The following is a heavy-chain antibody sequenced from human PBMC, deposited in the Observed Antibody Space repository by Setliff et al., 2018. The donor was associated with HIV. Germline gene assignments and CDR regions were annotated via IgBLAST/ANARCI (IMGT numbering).Heavy chain of an antibody. J-gene: IGHJ3*02. D-gene: IGHD3-22*01. Sequence: ASETLSLTCAVSGDSVSGYYWSWIRQPAGRGLEWIGRVHNSAGSNYNPSLKSRVTMSVDTAKNQLSLKLTAVSAADTAVYYCARDRIEVLADSPHDVFDIWGRGIMGTVS. V-gene: IGHV4-4*07. CDR2: VHNSAGS. CDR3: ARDRIEVLADSPHDVFDI. CDR1: GDSVSGYY.